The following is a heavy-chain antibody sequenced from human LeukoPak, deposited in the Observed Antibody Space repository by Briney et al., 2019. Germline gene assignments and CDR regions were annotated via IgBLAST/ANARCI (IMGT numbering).Heavy chain of an antibody. Sequence: ASVTVSCKASGYTFTSYGIRWVRQAPGQGLEWVGWISAYNGNTNYAQKLQGRVTITTDTSTSTAYMELRSLRSDDTAVYYCARANPGITAAGYYYYMDVWGKGTTVTVSS. J-gene: IGHJ6*03. V-gene: IGHV1-18*01. CDR3: ARANPGITAAGYYYYMDV. D-gene: IGHD6-13*01. CDR2: ISAYNGNT. CDR1: GYTFTSYG.